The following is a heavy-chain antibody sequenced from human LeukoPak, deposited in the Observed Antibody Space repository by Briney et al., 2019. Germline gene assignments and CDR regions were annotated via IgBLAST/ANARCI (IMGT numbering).Heavy chain of an antibody. CDR2: IWHDGSNK. V-gene: IGHV3-33*06. CDR1: GFTFSSYG. Sequence: GGSLRLSCAASGFTFSSYGMHWVRQAPGKGLEWVAVIWHDGSNKYYADSVKGRFTISRDNSKNTLYLQMNSLRAEDTAVYYCAKAQEPDAFDIWGQGTMVTVSS. J-gene: IGHJ3*02. CDR3: AKAQEPDAFDI. D-gene: IGHD1-26*01.